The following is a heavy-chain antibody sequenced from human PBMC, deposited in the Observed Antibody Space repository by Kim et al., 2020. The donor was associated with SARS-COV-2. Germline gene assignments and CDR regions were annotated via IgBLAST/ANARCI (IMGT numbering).Heavy chain of an antibody. J-gene: IGHJ5*02. D-gene: IGHD6-13*01. CDR2: INPNSGGT. Sequence: ASVKVSCKASGYTFTGYYMHWVRQAPGQGLEWMGWINPNSGGTNYAQKFQGWVTMTRDTSISTAYMELSRLRSDDTAVYYCARASYSSSWYSRWFDPWGQGTLVTVPS. V-gene: IGHV1-2*04. CDR1: GYTFTGYY. CDR3: ARASYSSSWYSRWFDP.